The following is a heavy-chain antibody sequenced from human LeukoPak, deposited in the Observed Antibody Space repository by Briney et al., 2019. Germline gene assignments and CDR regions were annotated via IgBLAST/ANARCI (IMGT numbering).Heavy chain of an antibody. CDR3: ARAGLGVYYDSSPPLGFDY. CDR2: IIPIFGTA. CDR1: GGTFSSYA. J-gene: IGHJ4*02. D-gene: IGHD3-22*01. Sequence: SVKVSCKASGGTFSSYAISWVRQAPGQGLEWMGGIIPIFGTANYAQKFQGRVTITADESTSTAYMELSSLRSDDTAVYYCARAGLGVYYDSSPPLGFDYWGQGTLVTVSS. V-gene: IGHV1-69*13.